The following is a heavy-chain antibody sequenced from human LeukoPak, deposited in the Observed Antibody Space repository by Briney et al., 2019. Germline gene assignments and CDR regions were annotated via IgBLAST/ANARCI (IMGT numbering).Heavy chain of an antibody. V-gene: IGHV3-21*01. CDR3: AKDLDDY. Sequence: GGSLRLSCAASGFTFSSYSMNWVRQAPGKGLEWVSSISSSSSYIYYADSVKGRFTISRDNSKNTLYLQMNSLRAEDTAVYYCAKDLDDYWGQGTLVTVSS. J-gene: IGHJ4*02. CDR2: ISSSSSYI. CDR1: GFTFSSYS. D-gene: IGHD1-1*01.